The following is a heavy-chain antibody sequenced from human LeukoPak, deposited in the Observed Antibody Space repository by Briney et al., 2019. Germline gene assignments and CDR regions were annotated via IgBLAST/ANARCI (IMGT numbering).Heavy chain of an antibody. V-gene: IGHV3-7*03. J-gene: IGHJ4*02. CDR2: IKQDGSVK. CDR1: GFTFSDYW. CDR3: ARRYFDS. Sequence: GGSLRLSCAASGFTFSDYWMHWVRQAPGKGLEWVANIKQDGSVKYYVDSVKGRFTISRDNAKNSLYLQMNSLRAEDTAVYYCARRYFDSRGQGTLVTVSS.